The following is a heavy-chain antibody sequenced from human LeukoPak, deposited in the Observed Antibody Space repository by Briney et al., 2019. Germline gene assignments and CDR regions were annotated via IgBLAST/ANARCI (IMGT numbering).Heavy chain of an antibody. J-gene: IGHJ4*02. CDR1: GNTFNSYT. V-gene: IGHV1-69*08. CDR3: AKDQTPYS. Sequence: SVKVACKTSGNTFNSYTVCWVRQAPGQGLEWMGRIIPLFGTTTYAQKFQGRVTITADKSTSTAYMELNSLTSEDTAVYYCAKDQTPYSWGQGTLIAVSS. D-gene: IGHD4-23*01. CDR2: IIPLFGTT.